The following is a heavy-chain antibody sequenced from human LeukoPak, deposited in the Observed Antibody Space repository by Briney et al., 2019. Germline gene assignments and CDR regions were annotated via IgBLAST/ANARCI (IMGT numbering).Heavy chain of an antibody. V-gene: IGHV3-7*01. J-gene: IGHJ4*02. CDR3: ARDFWGAYRVDYFDY. CDR2: IKQDGSEK. D-gene: IGHD3-3*01. CDR1: GFTFSTYW. Sequence: GGSLRLSCAASGFTFSTYWMTWVRQAPGKGLEWLANIKQDGSEKYYVDSVRGRFTISRDNAKKSLYLQMNSLRAEDTAVYYCARDFWGAYRVDYFDYWGQGTLVTVSS.